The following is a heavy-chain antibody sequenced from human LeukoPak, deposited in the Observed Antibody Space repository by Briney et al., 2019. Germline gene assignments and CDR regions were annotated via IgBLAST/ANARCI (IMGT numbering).Heavy chain of an antibody. CDR2: ISGSGGST. J-gene: IGHJ4*02. CDR1: GFTFSSYA. V-gene: IGHV3-23*01. D-gene: IGHD3-10*01. CDR3: ANNPSPQIRGVPGELFDY. Sequence: QPGGSLRLSCAASGFTFSSYAMSWVRQAPGKGLEWVSAISGSGGSTYYADSVKGRFTISRDNSKNTLYLQMNSLRAEDTAVYYCANNPSPQIRGVPGELFDYWGQGTLVTVSS.